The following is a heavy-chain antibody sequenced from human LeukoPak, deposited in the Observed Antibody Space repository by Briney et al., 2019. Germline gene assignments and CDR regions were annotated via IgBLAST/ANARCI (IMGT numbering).Heavy chain of an antibody. CDR1: GFTVSGNY. CDR3: ARVLDRWLLKHDAFDI. CDR2: IYSGGST. V-gene: IGHV3-53*05. D-gene: IGHD5-12*01. J-gene: IGHJ3*02. Sequence: PGGSLRLSCAASGFTVSGNYMSWVRQAPGKGLEWVSVIYSGGSTYYADSVKGRFTISRDNSKNTLYLQMNSLRAEDTAVYYCARVLDRWLLKHDAFDIWGQGTMVTVSS.